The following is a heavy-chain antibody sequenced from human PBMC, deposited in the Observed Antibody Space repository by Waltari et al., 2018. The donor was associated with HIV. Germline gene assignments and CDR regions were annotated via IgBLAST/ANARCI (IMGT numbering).Heavy chain of an antibody. J-gene: IGHJ4*02. CDR2: IWDDESNK. CDR3: AAASTYGHFDY. D-gene: IGHD6-13*01. V-gene: IGHV3-33*08. Sequence: QVQLVESGGGVVQPGRSLRLSCAASGFTFSYYGMHWVRQAPGKGLEWVAVIWDDESNKYYVDSVKGRFTISRDNSKNTLYLQMNSRRVEDTAMYYCAAASTYGHFDYWGQGTLVTVSS. CDR1: GFTFSYYG.